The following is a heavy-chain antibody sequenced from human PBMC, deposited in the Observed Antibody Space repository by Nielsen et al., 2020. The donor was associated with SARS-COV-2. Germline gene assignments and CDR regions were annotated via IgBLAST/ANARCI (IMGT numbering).Heavy chain of an antibody. V-gene: IGHV4-59*12. CDR2: IYYNGNT. J-gene: IGHJ3*02. D-gene: IGHD3-22*01. Sequence: SETLSLTCTVSGGSITDDYWSWIRQPPGRGLEWIGYIYYNGNTNYNPSLKSRVTISVDTSKKNFSLKLTSVTAADTAVYYCARAMITMIVVVPLIDAFDIWGQGTMVTVSS. CDR3: ARAMITMIVVVPLIDAFDI. CDR1: GGSITDDY.